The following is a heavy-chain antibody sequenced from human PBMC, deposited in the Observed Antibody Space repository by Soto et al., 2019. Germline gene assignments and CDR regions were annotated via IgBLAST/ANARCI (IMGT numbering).Heavy chain of an antibody. D-gene: IGHD2-21*01. V-gene: IGHV3-30*18. CDR2: MSYDGSNK. Sequence: GGSLRLSCAASGFTFSSYGMHWVRQAPGKGLEWVAVMSYDGSNKYYVDSVKGRFTISRDNSKNTLYLQMNSLRAEDTAVYYCAKPLWSNNYYYYGMDVWGQGTTVTVSS. CDR3: AKPLWSNNYYYYGMDV. CDR1: GFTFSSYG. J-gene: IGHJ6*02.